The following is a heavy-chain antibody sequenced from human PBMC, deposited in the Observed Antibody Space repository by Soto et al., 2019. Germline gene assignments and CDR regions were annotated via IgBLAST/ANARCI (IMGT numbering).Heavy chain of an antibody. CDR3: AADAPLRDGYNRDAFDI. CDR2: IVVGSGST. Sequence: ASVKVSCKASGFTFTSSAVQWVRQARGQRLEWIGWIVVGSGSTNYAQKFQERVTITRDMSTSTAYMELSSLRSEDTAVYYCAADAPLRDGYNRDAFDIWGQGTMVTVSS. J-gene: IGHJ3*02. CDR1: GFTFTSSA. V-gene: IGHV1-58*01. D-gene: IGHD5-12*01.